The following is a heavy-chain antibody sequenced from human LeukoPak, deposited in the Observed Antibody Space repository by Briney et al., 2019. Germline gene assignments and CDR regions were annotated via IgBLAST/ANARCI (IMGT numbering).Heavy chain of an antibody. CDR1: GGSFSGYY. CDR3: ARNSVPSFYSDTSGYFYY. CDR2: INHSGST. V-gene: IGHV4-34*01. D-gene: IGHD3-22*01. Sequence: PSETLSLTCGVSGGSFSGYYFGWVRQSPEKGLEWIGEINHSGSTNYNPSLKSRVTISADTAKKQISLRLNSVTAADTAVYYCARNSVPSFYSDTSGYFYYWGQGTLVTVSS. J-gene: IGHJ4*02.